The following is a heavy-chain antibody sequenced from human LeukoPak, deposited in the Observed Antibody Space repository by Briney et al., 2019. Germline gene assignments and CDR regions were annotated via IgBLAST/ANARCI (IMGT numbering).Heavy chain of an antibody. J-gene: IGHJ4*02. CDR1: GFTVSSNY. V-gene: IGHV3-53*01. Sequence: PGASLRLSCAASGFTVSSNYMSSVRHAPGNGLEWVSVIYSGGSTYSADSVKGRFTISRDNSKNTLYLQMNSLRAEDTAVYYCARAGRGPFDYWGEGTLVTVSS. CDR2: IYSGGST. CDR3: ARAGRGPFDY.